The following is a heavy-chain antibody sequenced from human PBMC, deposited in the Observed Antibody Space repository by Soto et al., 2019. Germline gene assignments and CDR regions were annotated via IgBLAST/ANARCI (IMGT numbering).Heavy chain of an antibody. V-gene: IGHV3-23*01. CDR3: AKRSIFGVVIITIYNCMYV. CDR1: GFTFSSYA. Sequence: EVQLLESGGGLVQPGGSLRLSCVASGFTFSSYAMNWVRQAPGKGLEWVSAISTSGGNTYYADSLKGRFTFSRDNSKNPLYLQMNSLRAEYTAVYYCAKRSIFGVVIITIYNCMYVLGQGATVTV. J-gene: IGHJ6*02. D-gene: IGHD3-3*01. CDR2: ISTSGGNT.